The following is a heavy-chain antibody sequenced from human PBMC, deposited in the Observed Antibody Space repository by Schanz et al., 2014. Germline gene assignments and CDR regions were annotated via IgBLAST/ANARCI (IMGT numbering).Heavy chain of an antibody. CDR3: VRELSGGPFDY. Sequence: QVQLVQSGAEAREPGASVKVSCKATGYMFDTYGFAWVRQAPGQGLEWMGWISTYNGHTRYGQKFQDRLSLTTDTDTATAHVELRSLRTDATAVYYCVRELSGGPFDYWGQGALVTVSS. J-gene: IGHJ4*02. V-gene: IGHV1-18*04. CDR2: ISTYNGHT. CDR1: GYMFDTYG.